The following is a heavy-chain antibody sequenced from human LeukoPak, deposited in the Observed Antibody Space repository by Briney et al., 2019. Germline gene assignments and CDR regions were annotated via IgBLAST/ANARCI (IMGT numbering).Heavy chain of an antibody. CDR2: IFPTASDT. CDR3: ARLNQKGFYYYMDV. D-gene: IGHD1-14*01. J-gene: IGHJ6*03. Sequence: GESLKISWEGSGYRFTAYWVAWVRQMPGEGLEWVGTIFPTASDTRYGPSCQGQVIISADRSTNTAYLQWSGLQASDTATYFCARLNQKGFYYYMDVWGKGTTVAVS. V-gene: IGHV5-51*01. CDR1: GYRFTAYW.